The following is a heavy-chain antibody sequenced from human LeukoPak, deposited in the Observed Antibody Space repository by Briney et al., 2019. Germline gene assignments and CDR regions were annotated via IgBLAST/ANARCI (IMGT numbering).Heavy chain of an antibody. CDR1: EFTFRSYD. D-gene: IGHD2-2*01. J-gene: IGHJ4*02. Sequence: PGGSLRLSCVASEFTFRSYDMHWVRQAPGKGLEWVAVISYDGSNKDYADFVKGRFTISRDNAKNSLYLQMNSLRAEDTAVYYCAKDFPYCSSTSCYPWTDYWGQGTLVTVSS. CDR3: AKDFPYCSSTSCYPWTDY. CDR2: ISYDGSNK. V-gene: IGHV3-30*18.